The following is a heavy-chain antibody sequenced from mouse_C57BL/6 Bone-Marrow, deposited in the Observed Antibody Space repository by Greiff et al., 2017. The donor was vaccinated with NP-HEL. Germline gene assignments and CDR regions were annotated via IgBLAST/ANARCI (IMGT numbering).Heavy chain of an antibody. J-gene: IGHJ2*01. V-gene: IGHV1-82*01. CDR3: ARNPITLCFDY. CDR1: GYAFSSSW. Sequence: QVQLQQSGPELVKPGASVKISCKASGYAFSSSWMNWVKQRPGKGLEWIGRIYPGDGDTNYNGKFKGKATLTADKSSSTAYMQLSSLTSEDSAVYFCARNPITLCFDYWGQGTTLTVSS. CDR2: IYPGDGDT. D-gene: IGHD1-1*01.